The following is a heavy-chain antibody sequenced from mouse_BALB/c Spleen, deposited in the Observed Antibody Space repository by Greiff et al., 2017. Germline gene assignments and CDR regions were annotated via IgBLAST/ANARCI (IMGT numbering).Heavy chain of an antibody. V-gene: IGHV1-69*01. J-gene: IGHJ4*01. Sequence: VQLQQPGAELVMPGASVKMSCKASGYTFTDYWMHWVKQRPGQGLEWIGAIDTSDSYTSYNQKFKGKATLTVDESSSTAYMQLSSLTSEDSAVYYCARSPGDAMDYWGQGTSVTVSS. CDR2: IDTSDSYT. CDR1: GYTFTDYW. CDR3: ARSPGDAMDY.